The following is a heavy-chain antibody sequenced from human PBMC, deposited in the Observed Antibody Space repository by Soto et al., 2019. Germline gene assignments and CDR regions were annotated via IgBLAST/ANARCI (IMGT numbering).Heavy chain of an antibody. CDR3: AREKSDYPRGAFDI. CDR2: ITYNGST. CDR1: GVSINSYR. D-gene: IGHD3-16*01. V-gene: IGHV4-59*01. J-gene: IGHJ3*02. Sequence: SETLSLTCTVSGVSINSYRWTWVRQPPGKELEWLGHITYNGSTNYNPSLKSRVTMSVDMRKNHFSLRVTSVTAADTAVYYCAREKSDYPRGAFDIWGQGTMVTVSS.